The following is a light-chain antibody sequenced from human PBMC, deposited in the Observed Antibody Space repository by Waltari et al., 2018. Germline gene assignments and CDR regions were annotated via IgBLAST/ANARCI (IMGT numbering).Light chain of an antibody. CDR2: PAS. CDR3: QQYGTSSLS. J-gene: IGKJ4*01. CDR1: QSLSNNY. V-gene: IGKV3-20*01. Sequence: EIVLTQSPGTLSLSPGERATLSCRASQSLSNNYLAWYQQKPGQAPRLLIYPASSRTTGIPERFGGSGSGTDFTLSISRVEPEDFAVYYCQQYGTSSLSFGGGTKVEIK.